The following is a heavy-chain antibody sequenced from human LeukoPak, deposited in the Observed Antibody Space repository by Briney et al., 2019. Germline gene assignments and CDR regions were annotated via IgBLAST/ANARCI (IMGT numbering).Heavy chain of an antibody. D-gene: IGHD2-21*02. V-gene: IGHV4-59*01. CDR1: GGSISSNY. CDR2: IYHSGST. CDR3: ARYSAPVTSIDY. Sequence: SETLSLTCTVSGGSISSNYWSWIRQPPGKGLEWIGYIYHSGSTNYNPSLKSRVTISVDTSKDQFSLMLSSVTAADTAVYYCARYSAPVTSIDYWGQGTLVTVSS. J-gene: IGHJ4*02.